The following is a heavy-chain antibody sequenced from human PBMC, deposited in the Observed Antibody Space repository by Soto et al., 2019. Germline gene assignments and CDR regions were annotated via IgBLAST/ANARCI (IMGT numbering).Heavy chain of an antibody. V-gene: IGHV4-4*02. J-gene: IGHJ3*02. CDR1: VGSISSSNW. D-gene: IGHD3-22*01. CDR2: IYHSGST. CDR3: ARASYDSSGYYDAFDI. Sequence: PSETLSLTCAFSVGSISSSNWWRWVRQPPGKGLEWIGEIYHSGSTNYNPSLKSRVTISVDKSKNQFSLKLSSVTAADTAVYYCARASYDSSGYYDAFDIWGQGTMVTVSS.